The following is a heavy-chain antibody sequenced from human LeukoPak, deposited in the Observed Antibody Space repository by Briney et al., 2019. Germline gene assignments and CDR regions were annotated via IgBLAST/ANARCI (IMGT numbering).Heavy chain of an antibody. Sequence: PGGSLRLSCAASGFTLSSYSMNWVRQAPGKGLEWVSSISSSSSYIYYADSVKGRFTISRDNAKNSLYLQMNSLRAEDTAVYYCARAEWELTDAFDIWGQGTMVTVSS. CDR1: GFTLSSYS. J-gene: IGHJ3*02. D-gene: IGHD1-26*01. CDR3: ARAEWELTDAFDI. V-gene: IGHV3-21*01. CDR2: ISSSSSYI.